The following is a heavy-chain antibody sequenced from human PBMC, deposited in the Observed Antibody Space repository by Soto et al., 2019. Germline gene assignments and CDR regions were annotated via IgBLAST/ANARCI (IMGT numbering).Heavy chain of an antibody. CDR3: ASKGGGYYFQFDP. J-gene: IGHJ5*02. D-gene: IGHD3-22*01. CDR1: GFTFSDYY. V-gene: IGHV3-11*01. Sequence: GGSLRLSCAASGFTFSDYYMSWIRQAPGKGLEWVSYISRGGTTIYYADSVKGRFTISRDDAKNSLFLQMNSLRPEDTAVYFCASKGGGYYFQFDPWSQGTLVTLSS. CDR2: ISRGGTTI.